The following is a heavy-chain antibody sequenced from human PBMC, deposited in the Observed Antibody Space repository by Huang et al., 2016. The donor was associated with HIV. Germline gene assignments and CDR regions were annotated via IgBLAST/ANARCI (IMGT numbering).Heavy chain of an antibody. D-gene: IGHD3-10*01. CDR3: ARAATMVRGVNGAY. V-gene: IGHV3-7*01. Sequence: EVQLVESGGGLVQPGGSLRLSCAASGFTFSSYWMSWVRQAPGKGLEWVANIKQYGSEKYYVDSVKGRITISRDNAKNSLYLQKNSLRAEDTAVYYCARAATMVRGVNGAYWGQGTLVTVSS. CDR2: IKQYGSEK. CDR1: GFTFSSYW. J-gene: IGHJ4*02.